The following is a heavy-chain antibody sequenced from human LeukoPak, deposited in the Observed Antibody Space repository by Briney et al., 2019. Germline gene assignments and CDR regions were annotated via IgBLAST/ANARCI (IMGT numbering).Heavy chain of an antibody. CDR1: GYSISSGLY. CDR2: VFHSGKT. D-gene: IGHD3-16*01. V-gene: IGHV4-38-2*01. Sequence: SETLSLTCAVTGYSISSGLYWAWIRQPPGKGLEWIGSVFHSGKTSYNSSLKSRVTMSADTSKNQFSLRLRSVTAADTAVYYCARHVSFGTYYFDSGGQGTPFTVSS. CDR3: ARHVSFGTYYFDS. J-gene: IGHJ4*02.